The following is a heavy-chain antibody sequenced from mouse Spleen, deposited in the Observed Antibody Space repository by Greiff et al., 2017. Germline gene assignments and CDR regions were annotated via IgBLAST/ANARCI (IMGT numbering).Heavy chain of an antibody. Sequence: EVKLVESGPSLVKPSQTLSLTCSVTGDSVTSGYWNWIRKFPGNKLEYMGYINYSGNTYYNPSLKSRISITRDTSKNQYYMQLNSVTTEDTATYYCARWDVYWGQGTSVTVSS. J-gene: IGHJ4*01. V-gene: IGHV3-8*02. CDR2: INYSGNT. CDR3: ARWDVY. CDR1: GDSVTSGY.